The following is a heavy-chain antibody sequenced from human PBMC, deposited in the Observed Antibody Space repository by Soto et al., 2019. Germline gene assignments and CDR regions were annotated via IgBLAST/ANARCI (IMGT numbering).Heavy chain of an antibody. V-gene: IGHV5-51*01. J-gene: IGHJ6*02. CDR2: IYPGDSDT. Sequence: PGESLKMSWDGSGYSFTIYWIGWVLQMPGKGLEWMGIIYPGDSDTRYSPSFQGQVTISADKSISTAYLQWSSLKASDTAMYYCARSGDSSSGIYYYYGMDVWGQGTTVTVSS. D-gene: IGHD6-6*01. CDR3: ARSGDSSSGIYYYYGMDV. CDR1: GYSFTIYW.